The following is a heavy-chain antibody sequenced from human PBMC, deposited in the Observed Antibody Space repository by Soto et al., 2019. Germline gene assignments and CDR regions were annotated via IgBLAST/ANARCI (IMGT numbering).Heavy chain of an antibody. CDR3: ARDRNGWETRATYYDY. CDR2: IRSKAYSRTA. Sequence: GGSLRLSCSTSGFTFGGYGVSWFRQAPGKGLEWIGFIRSKAYSRTAEYAASVRGRFIISRDDSEGIAYLQMNSLQNEDTGVYYCARDRNGWETRATYYDYWGPGTQVTVSS. D-gene: IGHD1-26*01. CDR1: GFTFGGYG. J-gene: IGHJ4*02. V-gene: IGHV3-49*03.